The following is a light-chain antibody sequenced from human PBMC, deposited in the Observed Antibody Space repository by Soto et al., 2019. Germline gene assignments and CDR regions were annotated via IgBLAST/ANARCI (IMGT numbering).Light chain of an antibody. CDR1: QSVSNNY. CDR2: DAS. J-gene: IGKJ1*01. Sequence: EIVLTQSPGILSLSPGERATLSCRASQSVSNNYLAWYQQKPGQAPRLLIYDASSRATGIPDRFSGSGSGTDVTLTISRLEPEDFAVYSCQQYVGSLRTFGQGTKVEIK. V-gene: IGKV3-20*01. CDR3: QQYVGSLRT.